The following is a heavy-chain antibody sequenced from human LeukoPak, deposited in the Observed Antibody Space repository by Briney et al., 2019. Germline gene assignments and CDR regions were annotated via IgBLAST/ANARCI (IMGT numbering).Heavy chain of an antibody. CDR3: ARYLSPALYY. CDR2: IKQDGSKK. CDR1: GFTLTSYG. V-gene: IGHV3-7*01. Sequence: GGSLRLSCAAAGFTLTSYGMTWVRQAPGKGLDWRSNIKQDGSKKYYVDSVKCRFTISRDNAKNSLYLQMNSLSAEDTAVYYCARYLSPALYYWGQGTLVTVSS. J-gene: IGHJ4*02. D-gene: IGHD6-25*01.